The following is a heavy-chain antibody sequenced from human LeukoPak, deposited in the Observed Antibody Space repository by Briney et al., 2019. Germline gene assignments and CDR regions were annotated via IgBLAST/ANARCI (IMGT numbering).Heavy chain of an antibody. Sequence: GGSLRLSCSASGFTFSSYAMHWVRQAPGKGLEYVSLISSNGGSTYYADSVKGRFTISRDNSKNTLYLEMSSLRVEDTAVYYCVKGLPGYGGHLDYCGQGTLVTVSS. V-gene: IGHV3-64D*06. CDR3: VKGLPGYGGHLDY. CDR1: GFTFSSYA. D-gene: IGHD6-13*01. CDR2: ISSNGGST. J-gene: IGHJ4*02.